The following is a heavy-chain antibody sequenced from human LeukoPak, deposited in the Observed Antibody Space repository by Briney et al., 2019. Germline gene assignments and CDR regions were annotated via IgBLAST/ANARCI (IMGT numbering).Heavy chain of an antibody. V-gene: IGHV1-8*01. CDR2: MNPNSGNT. CDR1: GYVFINYG. CDR3: ARGPGEDDYGDYGGGNWFDP. D-gene: IGHD4-17*01. J-gene: IGHJ5*02. Sequence: ASVKVSCKTSGYVFINYGIAWVRQAPGQGLEWMGCMNPNSGNTGYAQKFQGRVTMTRNTSISTAYMELSSLRSEDTAVYYCARGPGEDDYGDYGGGNWFDPWGQGTLVTVSS.